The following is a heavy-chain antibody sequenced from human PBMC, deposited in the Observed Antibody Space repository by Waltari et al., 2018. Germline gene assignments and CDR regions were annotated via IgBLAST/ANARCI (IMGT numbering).Heavy chain of an antibody. D-gene: IGHD2-15*01. J-gene: IGHJ4*02. Sequence: QLQLQESGPGLVKPSETLSLTCTVSGGSISSSSYYWGWIRQPPGKGLEWIGSIYYSGSTYYNPSLKSRVTISVDTSKNQFSLKLSSVTAADTAVYYCARGGYCSGGSCYSKIGGFDYWGQGTLVTVSS. V-gene: IGHV4-39*07. CDR1: GGSISSSSYY. CDR3: ARGGYCSGGSCYSKIGGFDY. CDR2: IYYSGST.